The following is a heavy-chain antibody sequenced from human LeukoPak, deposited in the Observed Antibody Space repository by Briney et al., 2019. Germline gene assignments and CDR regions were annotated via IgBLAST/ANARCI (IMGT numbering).Heavy chain of an antibody. J-gene: IGHJ5*02. Sequence: SGTLSLTCAVSGGSISSSNWWSWVRQPPGKGLEWIGEIYHSGSTNYNPSLKSRVTISVDRSKNQFSLKLSSVTAADTAVYYCARAYSSGWYGSHNWFDPWGQGTLVTVSS. V-gene: IGHV4-4*02. CDR1: GGSISSSNW. CDR2: IYHSGST. D-gene: IGHD6-19*01. CDR3: ARAYSSGWYGSHNWFDP.